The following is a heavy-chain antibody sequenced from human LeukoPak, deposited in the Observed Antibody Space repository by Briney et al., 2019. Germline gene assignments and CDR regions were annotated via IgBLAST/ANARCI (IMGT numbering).Heavy chain of an antibody. J-gene: IGHJ4*02. D-gene: IGHD3-10*01. CDR2: ISGSGSST. CDR1: GFTFSTYP. V-gene: IGHV3-23*01. CDR3: VKYREIIILVRGVISLTGKGFDH. Sequence: GGSLRLSCAASGFTFSTYPMTWVRQAPGKGLEWVSVISGSGSSTYYADSVKGRFTISRDNSKNTLYLQMNSLGAEDTAVYYCVKYREIIILVRGVISLTGKGFDHWGQGTLVTISS.